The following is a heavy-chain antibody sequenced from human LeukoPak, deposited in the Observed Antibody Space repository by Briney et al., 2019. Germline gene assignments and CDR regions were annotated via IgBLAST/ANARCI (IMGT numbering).Heavy chain of an antibody. CDR3: ARCYYYDSSGTMDV. J-gene: IGHJ6*03. Sequence: GGSLRLSCAASGFTFSSYGMSWVRQAPGKGLECVSPISGSGGSTYYAYSVKGRFTISRDNSKNTLYLQMNSLRAEETDVYYCARCYYYDSSGTMDVWGKGTTVTISS. CDR2: ISGSGGST. CDR1: GFTFSSYG. V-gene: IGHV3-23*01. D-gene: IGHD3-22*01.